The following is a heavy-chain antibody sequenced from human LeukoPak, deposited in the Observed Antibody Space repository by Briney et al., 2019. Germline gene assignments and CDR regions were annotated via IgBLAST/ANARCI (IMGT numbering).Heavy chain of an antibody. CDR1: GFTFSSYA. CDR3: ARAFGYSYGEGHYGMDV. D-gene: IGHD5-18*01. CDR2: ISYDGSNK. V-gene: IGHV3-30-3*01. Sequence: PGRSLRLSCAASGFTFSSYAMHWVRQAPGKGLEWVAVISYDGSNKYYADSVKGRFTISRDNSKNTLYLQMNSLRAEDTAVYYCARAFGYSYGEGHYGMDVWGQGTTVTVSS. J-gene: IGHJ6*02.